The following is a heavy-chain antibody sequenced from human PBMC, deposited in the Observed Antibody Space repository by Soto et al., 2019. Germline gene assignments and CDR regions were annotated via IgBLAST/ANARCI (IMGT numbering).Heavy chain of an antibody. CDR3: ARGFRWGMDV. CDR2: INSDETTT. CDR1: GFTINNYW. Sequence: DVQLVESGGGLVQPGGSLRLSCVASGFTINNYWMHWVRQAPGKGLVWVSRINSDETTTDYADSVKGRFTISRDNAENTVYLQMNSLRAEDSAVYYCARGFRWGMDVWGQGTTVTVSS. V-gene: IGHV3-74*01. J-gene: IGHJ6*02. D-gene: IGHD3-16*02.